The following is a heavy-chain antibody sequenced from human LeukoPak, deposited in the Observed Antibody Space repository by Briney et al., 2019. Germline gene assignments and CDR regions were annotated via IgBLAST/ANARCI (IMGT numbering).Heavy chain of an antibody. V-gene: IGHV1-69*13. CDR3: AALVVPAAPGGYYYYYMDV. D-gene: IGHD2-2*01. CDR2: IIPIFGTA. Sequence: SVKVSCKASGGTFSSYAISWVRQAPGQGLEWMGGIIPIFGTANYAQKFQGRVTITADESTGTAYMELSSLRSEDTAVYYCAALVVPAAPGGYYYYYMDVWGKGTTVTISS. CDR1: GGTFSSYA. J-gene: IGHJ6*03.